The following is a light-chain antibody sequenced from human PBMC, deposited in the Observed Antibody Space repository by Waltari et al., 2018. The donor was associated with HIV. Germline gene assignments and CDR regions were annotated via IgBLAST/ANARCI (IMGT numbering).Light chain of an antibody. CDR1: SSDVGVYNY. J-gene: IGLJ3*02. Sequence: QSALTQPASVSGSPGQSITISCTGTSSDVGVYNYVSWYQQHPGKAPKLMIYEVSNLPSGVSNRFSGSKSCNTASLTISGLQSEDEADYYCSSYTTRNTRVFGGGTTLTVL. V-gene: IGLV2-14*01. CDR2: EVS. CDR3: SSYTTRNTRV.